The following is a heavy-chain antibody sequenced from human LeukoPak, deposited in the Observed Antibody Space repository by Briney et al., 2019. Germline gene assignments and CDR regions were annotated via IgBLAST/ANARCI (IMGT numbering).Heavy chain of an antibody. CDR3: ARLSGYGLHYYYYMDV. Sequence: SETLSLTCTVSGGSISSSSYYWGWIRQPPGKGLEWIGSIYYTGSTYYNPSLKSRVTISIDTSKNQFSLKLSSVTAADTAVYYCARLSGYGLHYYYYMDVWGSGTTVTVSS. J-gene: IGHJ6*03. V-gene: IGHV4-39*07. CDR2: IYYTGST. CDR1: GGSISSSSYY. D-gene: IGHD5-12*01.